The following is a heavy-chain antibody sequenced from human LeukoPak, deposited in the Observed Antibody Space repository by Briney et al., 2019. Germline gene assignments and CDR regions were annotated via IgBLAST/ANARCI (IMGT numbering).Heavy chain of an antibody. CDR3: ARHGPDDIHSYGILDY. J-gene: IGHJ4*02. Sequence: SETLSLTCTVSGVSISSSNSYWGWIRQPPGKGLEWIGSIYYSGNTYYNASLKSQVSISIDTSKNQFSLRLTSVTAADTAVYYCARHGPDDIHSYGILDYWGQGTLVTVSS. CDR1: GVSISSSNSY. V-gene: IGHV4-39*01. D-gene: IGHD5-18*01. CDR2: IYYSGNT.